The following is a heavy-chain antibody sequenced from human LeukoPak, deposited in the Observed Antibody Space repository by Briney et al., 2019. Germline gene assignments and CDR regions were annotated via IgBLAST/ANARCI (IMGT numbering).Heavy chain of an antibody. CDR1: GGSISSYY. CDR2: IYYSGST. J-gene: IGHJ4*02. CDR3: ARVPLVGADGGYFDY. D-gene: IGHD1-26*01. Sequence: SETLSLTCTVSGGSISSYYWSWLRQPPGKGLEWIGYIYYSGSTNYNPSLKSRVTISVDTSKNQFSLKLSSVTAADTAVYYCARVPLVGADGGYFDYWGQGTLVTVSS. V-gene: IGHV4-59*01.